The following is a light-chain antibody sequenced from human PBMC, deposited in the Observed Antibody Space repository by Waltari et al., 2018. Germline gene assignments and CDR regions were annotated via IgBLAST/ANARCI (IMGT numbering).Light chain of an antibody. J-gene: IGLJ2*01. V-gene: IGLV3-25*03. CDR2: RNT. CDR3: QSADDSGDHVL. Sequence: TQPPSVSVSPGQTAIITCSGDELADKYIYWFQQKSGQAPVVVIRRNTGRPSGIPERFSASDSGTTGTLVISGVQAEDEAEYYCQSADDSGDHVLFGGGTKLTVL. CDR1: ELADKY.